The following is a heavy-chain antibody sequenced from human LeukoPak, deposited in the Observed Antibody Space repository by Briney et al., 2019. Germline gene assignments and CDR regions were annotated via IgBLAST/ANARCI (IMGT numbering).Heavy chain of an antibody. J-gene: IGHJ5*02. Sequence: GGSLRLSCAASGFPFANTWMHWVRQAPGKGLVWISRINSDGGGAIYADSVKGRFTVSRDNAKNTLYLQMNSLRAEDTAVYYCARDVPHSWFDTWGQGTLVTVSS. CDR3: ARDVPHSWFDT. CDR1: GFPFANTW. CDR2: INSDGGGA. V-gene: IGHV3-74*01.